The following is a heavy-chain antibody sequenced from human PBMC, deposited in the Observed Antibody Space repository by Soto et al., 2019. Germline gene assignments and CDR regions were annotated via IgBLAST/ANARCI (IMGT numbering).Heavy chain of an antibody. V-gene: IGHV5-51*01. CDR2: IYPEDAET. J-gene: IGHJ6*02. CDR3: ARHRRGSYGSDYFHDMDV. Sequence: GESLKISCQGSGYIFRYYWIAWVRQMPGRGLEWLGIIYPEDAETKISPSLQGRVTMSVDKSINTAYVQWSSLEASDTAIYYCARHRRGSYGSDYFHDMDVWGPGTAVTVSS. D-gene: IGHD5-18*01. CDR1: GYIFRYYW.